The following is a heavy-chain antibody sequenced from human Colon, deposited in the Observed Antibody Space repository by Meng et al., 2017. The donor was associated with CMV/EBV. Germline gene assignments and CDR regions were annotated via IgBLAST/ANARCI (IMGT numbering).Heavy chain of an antibody. Sequence: GGSLRLSCEVSGFIFDDYGMSWVRQVPGKGLEWVSGINWNGDNTGYGDSVKGRFTISRDIAKNSLYLQMHSLRAEDTAMYYCARGVYYGDHGAYFDYWGQGTLVTVSS. J-gene: IGHJ4*02. V-gene: IGHV3-20*04. CDR3: ARGVYYGDHGAYFDY. CDR1: GFIFDDYG. D-gene: IGHD4-17*01. CDR2: INWNGDNT.